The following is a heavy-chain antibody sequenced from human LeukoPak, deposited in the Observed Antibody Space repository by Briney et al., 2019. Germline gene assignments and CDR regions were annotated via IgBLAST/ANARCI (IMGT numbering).Heavy chain of an antibody. Sequence: ASVKVSCKASGYTLTDYGMHWVRQAPGQGLEWMGWINTNTGNQTYAQGFTGRFVFSFDTSVSTAYLQINSLKAEDTALYYCAKEYFTLVRGVSPWGQGTLVTVSS. CDR3: AKEYFTLVRGVSP. D-gene: IGHD3-10*01. CDR2: INTNTGNQ. CDR1: GYTLTDYG. V-gene: IGHV7-4-1*02. J-gene: IGHJ5*02.